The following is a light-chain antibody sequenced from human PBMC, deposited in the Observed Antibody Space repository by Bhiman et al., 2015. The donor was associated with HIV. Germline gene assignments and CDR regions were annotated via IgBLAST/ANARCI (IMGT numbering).Light chain of an antibody. V-gene: IGLV3-21*01. CDR1: NIGSKS. J-gene: IGLJ1*01. CDR3: QAWDSSTDRYV. Sequence: SYELTQPPSVSVAPGKTARITCGGNNIGSKSVHWYQQKPGQSPVLVIYQDNKRPSGIPERFSGSNSGNTATLTISGTQAMDEADYYCQAWDSSTDRYVFGTGTKVTVL. CDR2: QDN.